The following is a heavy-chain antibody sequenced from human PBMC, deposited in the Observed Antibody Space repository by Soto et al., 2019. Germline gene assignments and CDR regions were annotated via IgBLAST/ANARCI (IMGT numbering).Heavy chain of an antibody. Sequence: QVQLQESGPGLVKPSETLSLTCTVSGGSISSYYWSWIRQPPGKGLEWIGYIYYSGSTNYNPSLKSRVTISVDTSKNQSSLKLSSVTAADTAVYYCARGGLRFYGYYFDYWGQGTLVTVSS. CDR3: ARGGLRFYGYYFDY. J-gene: IGHJ4*02. D-gene: IGHD4-17*01. V-gene: IGHV4-59*01. CDR2: IYYSGST. CDR1: GGSISSYY.